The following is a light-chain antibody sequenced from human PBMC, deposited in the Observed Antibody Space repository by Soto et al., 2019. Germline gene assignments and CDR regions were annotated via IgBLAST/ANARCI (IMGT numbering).Light chain of an antibody. CDR1: QSISSY. Sequence: DIQMTQSPSSLSASVGDRVTITCRASQSISSYLNWYQQKPGKAPKLLIYAASSLQSGVPSRFSGSGSGTDFTLTISTLQPEGFATYYCQQSYSTPWTFGQGTKVEIK. CDR2: AAS. J-gene: IGKJ1*01. CDR3: QQSYSTPWT. V-gene: IGKV1-39*01.